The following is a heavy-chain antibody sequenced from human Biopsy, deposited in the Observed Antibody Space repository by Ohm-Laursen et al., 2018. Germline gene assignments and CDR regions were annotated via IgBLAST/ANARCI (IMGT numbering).Heavy chain of an antibody. J-gene: IGHJ6*02. CDR2: IYYSGST. CDR3: VRATNSTGWPYYYFYGMDV. Sequence: GTLCLTRTVSGGSISSDYWSWIRQTPGKGLEWIGYIYYSGSTNYNPSLKSRVTISVDTSKNQFSLRLNSVTSADTAVYYCVRATNSTGWPYYYFYGMDVWGQGTTVTVSS. CDR1: GGSISSDY. D-gene: IGHD2/OR15-2a*01. V-gene: IGHV4-59*01.